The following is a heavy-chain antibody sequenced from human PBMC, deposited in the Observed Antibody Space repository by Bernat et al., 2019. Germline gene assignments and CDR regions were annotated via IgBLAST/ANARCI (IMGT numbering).Heavy chain of an antibody. V-gene: IGHV4-39*01. D-gene: IGHD7-27*01. CDR1: GGSMSSTSYY. Sequence: QLQVQESGPGLVKPSETLSLTCTVSGGSMSSTSYYRGWIRQPPGKGLDWIGSISYTGSPYYNPSLESRVIISVDTSKKQFSLDLTSVTAEDTAVYYCARLPFTGGRGRGTYDIWGQGTMVTVSS. CDR2: ISYTGSP. J-gene: IGHJ3*02. CDR3: ARLPFTGGRGRGTYDI.